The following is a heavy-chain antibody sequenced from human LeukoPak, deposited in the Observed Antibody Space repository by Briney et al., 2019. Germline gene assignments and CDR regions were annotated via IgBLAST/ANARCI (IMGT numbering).Heavy chain of an antibody. D-gene: IGHD6-13*01. J-gene: IGHJ4*02. CDR3: ARAGTALDPFDY. CDR2: IYYSGST. Sequence: SETLSLTCTVSGGSISSYYWSWIRQPPGKGLEWIGYIYYSGSTNYNPSLKSRVTISVDTSKNQFSLKLSSVTAADTAVYYCARAGTALDPFDYWGQGTLVTVSS. CDR1: GGSISSYY. V-gene: IGHV4-59*01.